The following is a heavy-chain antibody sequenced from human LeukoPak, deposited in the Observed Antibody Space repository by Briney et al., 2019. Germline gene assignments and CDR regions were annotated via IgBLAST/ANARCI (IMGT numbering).Heavy chain of an antibody. CDR2: ISSSSSTI. CDR1: GFTFSSYS. Sequence: GGSLRLSCAASGFTFSSYSMNWVRQAPGKGLEWVSYISSSSSTIYYADSVKGRFTISRDNAKNSLYLLMNSLRDEDTAVYYCARDRTGGYFDYWGQGTLVTVSS. J-gene: IGHJ4*02. D-gene: IGHD4-23*01. V-gene: IGHV3-48*02. CDR3: ARDRTGGYFDY.